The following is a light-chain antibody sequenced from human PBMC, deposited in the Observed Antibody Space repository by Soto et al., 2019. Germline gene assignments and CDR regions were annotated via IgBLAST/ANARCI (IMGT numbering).Light chain of an antibody. CDR2: GAS. V-gene: IGKV3-20*01. J-gene: IGKJ1*01. CDR3: QQYDNSPWT. CDR1: QSVSSSF. Sequence: EIVLTQSPGTLSLSPGERATLSCRASQSVSSSFLAWYQQKPGQAPRLLIYGASSRATGIPDRFSGSGSGTAFTLSIGRLEPEDFAVYYCQQYDNSPWTFGQGTKVEIK.